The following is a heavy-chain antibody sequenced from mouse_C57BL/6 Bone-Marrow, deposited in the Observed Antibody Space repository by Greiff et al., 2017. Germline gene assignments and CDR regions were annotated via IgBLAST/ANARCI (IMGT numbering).Heavy chain of an antibody. CDR1: GYSITSCYS. D-gene: IGHD1-1*01. CDR2: IHYSGSP. Sequence: DVKLQESGPDLVKPSQSLSLTCTVSGYSITSCYSWHWLRQSPGNKLEWMGYIHYSGSPNYNPSLKSRISITRDTSKNQFFLQLNSVTTDDTATYYCARSKYYGRPYAMDYWGQGTSVTVSS. V-gene: IGHV3-1*02. J-gene: IGHJ4*01. CDR3: ARSKYYGRPYAMDY.